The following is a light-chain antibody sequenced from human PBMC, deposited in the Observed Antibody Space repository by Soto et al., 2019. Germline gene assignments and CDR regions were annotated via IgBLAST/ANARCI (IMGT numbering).Light chain of an antibody. CDR1: QSVRSW. Sequence: DIQMTQSPSTLSASVGDRVTITCRASQSVRSWLAWYQQKPGRAPKFLIYDASSLESGVPSRFSGSGSGTEFPLTISHLQPDDFATYYCQQYDNYPLTFGGGTKVEI. CDR3: QQYDNYPLT. J-gene: IGKJ4*01. V-gene: IGKV1-5*01. CDR2: DAS.